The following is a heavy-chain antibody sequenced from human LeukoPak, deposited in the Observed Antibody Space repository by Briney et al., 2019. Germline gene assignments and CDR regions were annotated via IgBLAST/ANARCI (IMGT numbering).Heavy chain of an antibody. V-gene: IGHV3-23*01. CDR3: ARALGELSFIIDY. CDR2: ISGSGGST. J-gene: IGHJ4*02. CDR1: GFTFSSYA. Sequence: GGSLRLSCAASGFTFSSYAMSWVRQAPGKGLEWVSGISGSGGSTYYADSVKGRFTISRDSSRNTLYLQMNSLRAEDTGLYYCARALGELSFIIDYWGQGTLVTVSP. D-gene: IGHD3-16*02.